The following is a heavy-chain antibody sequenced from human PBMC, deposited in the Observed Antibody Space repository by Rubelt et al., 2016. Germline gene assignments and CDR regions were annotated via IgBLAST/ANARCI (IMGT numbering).Heavy chain of an antibody. Sequence: QVQLQQSGPGLVKPSQTLSLTCAIPGDSDASNSAAWNWIRQSPSRGLELLGRTYNRYKCYNDYAVTGKCRITINPAPSQNPFSLQLNFVIPQDTAVYYCARAAAAFHGMDLWGQGTTVTVSS. CDR2: TYNRYKCYN. CDR1: GDSDASNSAA. J-gene: IGHJ6*02. CDR3: ARAAAAFHGMDL. D-gene: IGHD6-13*01. V-gene: IGHV6-1*01.